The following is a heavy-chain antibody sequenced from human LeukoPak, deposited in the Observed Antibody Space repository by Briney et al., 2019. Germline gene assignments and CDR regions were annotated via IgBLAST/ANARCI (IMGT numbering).Heavy chain of an antibody. Sequence: GGSLRLSCAASGFTFSSYSMNWVRQAPGKGLEWVSVIFSGGNTYYADSVKGRFTISRDNSKNTLYLQMNSLRAEDTAVYYCAKDDPTGRYLWGQGTLVTVSS. CDR3: AKDDPTGRYL. J-gene: IGHJ4*02. CDR2: IFSGGNT. D-gene: IGHD1-26*01. V-gene: IGHV3-NL1*01. CDR1: GFTFSSYS.